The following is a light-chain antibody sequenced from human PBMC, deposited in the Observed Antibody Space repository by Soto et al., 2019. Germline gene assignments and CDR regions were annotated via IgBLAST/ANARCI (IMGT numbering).Light chain of an antibody. CDR2: GAS. V-gene: IGKV3-15*01. CDR1: QSVNSN. J-gene: IGKJ1*01. CDR3: QQYNDWPRT. Sequence: EIVMTQSPGTLSVSPGERATLSCRASQSVNSNLAWYQQKPGQAPRLLIYGASPRAPGIPDRSSGSGSGTEFTLTISSLQSEDFAVYYCQQYNDWPRTFGQGTKVEIK.